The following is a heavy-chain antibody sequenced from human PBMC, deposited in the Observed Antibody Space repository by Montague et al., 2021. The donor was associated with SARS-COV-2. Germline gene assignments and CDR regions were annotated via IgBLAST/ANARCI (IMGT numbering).Heavy chain of an antibody. D-gene: IGHD2-15*01. Sequence: SETLSLTCSVSGGSTSNYYWTWIRQSPGKGLQWIGYIFYTGSKKFNPSLKTRVSMSLDASKNRLSLRLSAVTAADTARYYCARAKNICFIANCVNYFDLWGLGALVTVSS. V-gene: IGHV4-59*01. CDR2: IFYTGSK. J-gene: IGHJ4*02. CDR3: ARAKNICFIANCVNYFDL. CDR1: GGSTSNYY.